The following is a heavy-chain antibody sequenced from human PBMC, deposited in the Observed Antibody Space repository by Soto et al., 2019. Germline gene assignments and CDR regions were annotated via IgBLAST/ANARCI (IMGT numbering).Heavy chain of an antibody. Sequence: SETLCLTCPVSGGYVSSSSYYWGWVRQPPGKGLEWIGSVYYSGSTYYNPSLESRVTISVDKSKNQFSLKLMSLSAADTAVYYCGRLEGLATISYYFDYWGQGALVTVSS. V-gene: IGHV4-39*01. CDR3: GRLEGLATISYYFDY. J-gene: IGHJ4*02. CDR1: GGYVSSSSYY. D-gene: IGHD3-9*01. CDR2: VYYSGST.